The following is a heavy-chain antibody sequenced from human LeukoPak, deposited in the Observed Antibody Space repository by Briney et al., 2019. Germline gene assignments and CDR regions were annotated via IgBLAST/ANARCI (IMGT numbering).Heavy chain of an antibody. Sequence: SETLSLTCTVSGYSISNGYYWGWIRQPPGKGLEFIGSVYHGGNTYYKASLKSRVTISLDTSKNQFSLRLSSVTAADTAVYYCARSYSGSFLYWGQGALVTVSS. CDR3: ARSYSGSFLY. V-gene: IGHV4-38-2*02. D-gene: IGHD1-26*01. CDR2: VYHGGNT. CDR1: GYSISNGYY. J-gene: IGHJ1*01.